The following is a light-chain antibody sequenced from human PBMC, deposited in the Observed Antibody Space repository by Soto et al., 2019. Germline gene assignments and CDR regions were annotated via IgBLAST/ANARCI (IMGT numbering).Light chain of an antibody. V-gene: IGLV2-14*01. CDR3: SSFTSSHTWV. J-gene: IGLJ3*02. CDR1: TSDVGGYNY. CDR2: EVT. Sequence: QSALTQPASVSGSPGQSITISCTGTTSDVGGYNYVSWYQQHPGKAPKVMIYEVTNRPSGVSNRFSGSKSGNTASLTISGLQAEDEADYYCSSFTSSHTWVFGGGTQLTVL.